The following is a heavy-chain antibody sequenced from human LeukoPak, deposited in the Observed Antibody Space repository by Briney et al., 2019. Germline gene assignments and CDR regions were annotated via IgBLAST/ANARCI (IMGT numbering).Heavy chain of an antibody. CDR1: GFTFSSYG. Sequence: GGSLRLSCAASGFTFSSYGMHWVRQAPGKGLEWVAVIWYDGSNKYYADSVKGRFTISRDNSKNTLYLQMNSLRAEDTAVYYCARAALGYCSSTSCPRLYFDSWGQGTLVTVSS. D-gene: IGHD2-2*01. CDR2: IWYDGSNK. CDR3: ARAALGYCSSTSCPRLYFDS. V-gene: IGHV3-33*01. J-gene: IGHJ4*02.